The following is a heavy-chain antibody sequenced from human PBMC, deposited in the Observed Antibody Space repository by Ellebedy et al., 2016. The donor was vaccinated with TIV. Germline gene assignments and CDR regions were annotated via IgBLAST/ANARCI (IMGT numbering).Heavy chain of an antibody. CDR1: GVTVSTNH. CDR3: ARVRHYNRGDNWFDS. J-gene: IGHJ5*01. CDR2: IYSGGST. Sequence: GGSLRLXXAVSGVTVSTNHISWVRQAPGKGLEWVSVIYSGGSTDYAASVKGRFTISRDTSKNTVYLQMNSLRAEDTAMYYCARVRHYNRGDNWFDSWGQGTLVTVSS. V-gene: IGHV3-53*01. D-gene: IGHD1-1*01.